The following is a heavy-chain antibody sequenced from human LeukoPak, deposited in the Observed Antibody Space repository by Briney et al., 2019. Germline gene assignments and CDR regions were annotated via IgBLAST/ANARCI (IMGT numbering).Heavy chain of an antibody. V-gene: IGHV5-51*01. CDR3: ARRFTVTDPFDY. Sequence: GGSLKISCKGSGCSFTSYWIGWVRQVPGKGLEWMGIIYPGDSDTRYSPSFQGQVTISADKSISTAYLQWSSLKASDTAMYYCARRFTVTDPFDYWGQGTLVTVSS. D-gene: IGHD4-11*01. J-gene: IGHJ4*02. CDR2: IYPGDSDT. CDR1: GCSFTSYW.